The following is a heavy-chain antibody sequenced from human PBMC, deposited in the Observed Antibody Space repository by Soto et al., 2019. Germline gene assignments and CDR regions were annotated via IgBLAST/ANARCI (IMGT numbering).Heavy chain of an antibody. J-gene: IGHJ3*01. CDR1: GDSISSGDYY. D-gene: IGHD1-26*01. V-gene: IGHV4-30-4*01. Sequence: SETLSLTFTVSGDSISSGDYYWSWIRQPPGKSLEWIGYIDFSGSTFYSPSLQSRVSISVDTSKNLFSLRLSSMTAADTAVYYCARDFPATTRAFDVWGQGTMDTVSS. CDR2: IDFSGST. CDR3: ARDFPATTRAFDV.